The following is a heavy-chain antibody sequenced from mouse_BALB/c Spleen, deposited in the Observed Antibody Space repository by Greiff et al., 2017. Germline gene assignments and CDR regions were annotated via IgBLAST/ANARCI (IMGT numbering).Heavy chain of an antibody. CDR3: ARYYRYDFDY. V-gene: IGHV1-54*01. D-gene: IGHD2-14*01. J-gene: IGHJ2*01. CDR1: GYAFTNYL. CDR2: INPGSGGT. Sequence: QVQLQQSGAELVRPGTSVKVSCKASGYAFTNYLIEWVKQRPGQGLEWIGVINPGSGGTNYNEKFKGKATLTSDKSSSTAYMQLSSLTSDDSAVYYCARYYRYDFDYWGQGTTLTVSS.